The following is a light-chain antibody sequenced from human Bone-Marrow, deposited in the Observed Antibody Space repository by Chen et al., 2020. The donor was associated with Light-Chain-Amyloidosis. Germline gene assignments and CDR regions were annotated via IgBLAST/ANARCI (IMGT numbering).Light chain of an antibody. Sequence: YELTQPPSVSVSPGQTARITCSGADLPTKYASWYQQKPGQAPVLVIHRDTERPSGISERFSGSSSGTTATLTISGVQAEDEADYHCQSADSSGTYEVIFGGGTKLTVL. V-gene: IGLV3-25*03. CDR3: QSADSSGTYEVI. J-gene: IGLJ2*01. CDR2: RDT. CDR1: DLPTKY.